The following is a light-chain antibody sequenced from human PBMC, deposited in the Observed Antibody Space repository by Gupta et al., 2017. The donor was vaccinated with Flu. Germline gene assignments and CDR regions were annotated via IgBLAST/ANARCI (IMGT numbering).Light chain of an antibody. Sequence: EVVLTQSAVTLSLSPAEGTTLSCSASQSLSTNYLAWYQPKPGQAPSLLIYGASTRATGIPDRFSGSGSGTDFTLTISRLEPEDFAPYFCQQSGSSPFAFGQGPKLEIK. CDR3: QQSGSSPFA. CDR1: QSLSTNY. CDR2: GAS. V-gene: IGKV3-20*01. J-gene: IGKJ2*01.